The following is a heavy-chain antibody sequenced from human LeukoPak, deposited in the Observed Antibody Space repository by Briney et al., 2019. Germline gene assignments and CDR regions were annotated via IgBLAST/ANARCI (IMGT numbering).Heavy chain of an antibody. D-gene: IGHD3-10*01. V-gene: IGHV3-7*01. CDR1: GFRFSSYW. CDR3: ARDKALLWFGELFTNWFDP. CDR2: IKQYGSEK. Sequence: PGGALTLSCAPSGFRFSSYWMSLVRQAPGNAREWVANIKQYGSEKYYVESVKGRFTISRDNAKNSLYLQMNSLRAEDTAVYYCARDKALLWFGELFTNWFDPWGQGNLVTVSS. J-gene: IGHJ5*02.